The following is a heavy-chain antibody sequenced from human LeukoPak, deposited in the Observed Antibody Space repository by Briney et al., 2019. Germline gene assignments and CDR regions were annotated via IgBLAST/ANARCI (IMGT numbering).Heavy chain of an antibody. D-gene: IGHD3-10*01. V-gene: IGHV3-30*18. CDR1: GFTLSSYG. J-gene: IGHJ3*02. Sequence: GGSLRLSCAASGFTLSSYGMHWVRQAPGKGLEWVAVISYDGSNKYYADSVKGRFTISRDNSKNTLYLQMNSLRAEDTAVYYCAKEAIWFGEYDAFDIWGQGTMVTVSS. CDR2: ISYDGSNK. CDR3: AKEAIWFGEYDAFDI.